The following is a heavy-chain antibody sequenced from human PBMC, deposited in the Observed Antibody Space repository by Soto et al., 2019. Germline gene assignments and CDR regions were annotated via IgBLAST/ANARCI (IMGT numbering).Heavy chain of an antibody. CDR1: GFTFSSYA. Sequence: GGSLRLSCAASGFTFSSYAMSWVRQAPGKGLEWVANINQEGRESQYVDSVKGRFTISRDNAKNSLYLQMNSLSVDDTGLYYCVGSNIVSAWGQGTLVTVSS. D-gene: IGHD5-12*01. V-gene: IGHV3-7*01. J-gene: IGHJ5*02. CDR3: VGSNIVSA. CDR2: INQEGRES.